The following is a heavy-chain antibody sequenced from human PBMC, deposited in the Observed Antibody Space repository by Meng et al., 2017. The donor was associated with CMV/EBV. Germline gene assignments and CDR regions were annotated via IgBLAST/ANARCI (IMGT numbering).Heavy chain of an antibody. V-gene: IGHV1-69*12. D-gene: IGHD6-13*01. J-gene: IGHJ4*02. CDR3: ARDAPYSSSWPLFDY. CDR2: IIPIFGTA. Sequence: QVQLVQSGAEVKKPXSSVRVPCKASGGTFSSYAISWVRQAPGQGLEWMGGIIPIFGTANYAQKFQGRVTITADESTSTAYMELSSLRSEDTAVYYCARDAPYSSSWPLFDYWGQGTLVTVAS. CDR1: GGTFSSYA.